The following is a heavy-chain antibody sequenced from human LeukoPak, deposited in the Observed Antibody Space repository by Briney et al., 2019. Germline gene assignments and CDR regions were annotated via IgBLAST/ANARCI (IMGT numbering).Heavy chain of an antibody. J-gene: IGHJ6*02. V-gene: IGHV1-46*01. CDR1: GYTFTSYH. Sequence: ASVKVSCKASGYTFTSYHIHWVRQVPGQGLEWMGVINPSEGSTDYAQKFQDRVSLTRDTSTSTVYMDLSRLRCEDTAVYYCARSDNMDVWGQGTRVSVSS. CDR3: ARSDNMDV. CDR2: INPSEGST.